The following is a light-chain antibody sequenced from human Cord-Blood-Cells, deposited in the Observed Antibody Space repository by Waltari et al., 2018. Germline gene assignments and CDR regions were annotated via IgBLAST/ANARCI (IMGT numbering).Light chain of an antibody. V-gene: IGKV3-15*01. CDR3: QQYNNWHPWT. CDR2: GAS. Sequence: EIVMTQSPATLSVSPGERATLSCRASQRVSSNLAWYQQKPGQAPRLLIYGASTRATGIPAMFSGSGSGTEFTLTIRSLQSEDFAVYYCQQYNNWHPWTFGQGP. CDR1: QRVSSN. J-gene: IGKJ1*01.